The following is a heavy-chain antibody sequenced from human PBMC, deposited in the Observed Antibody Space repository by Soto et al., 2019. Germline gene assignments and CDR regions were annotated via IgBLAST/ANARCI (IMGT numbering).Heavy chain of an antibody. J-gene: IGHJ5*02. Sequence: GGSLRLSCAASGFTFSSYAMSWVRQAPGKGLEWVSAISGSGGSTYYADSVKGRFTISRDNSKNTLYLQMNSLRAEDTAVYYCAKDSLLKFGALFAMSNRFVPGGQGTLVTLSS. CDR3: AKDSLLKFGALFAMSNRFVP. D-gene: IGHD3-10*01. CDR1: GFTFSSYA. V-gene: IGHV3-23*01. CDR2: ISGSGGST.